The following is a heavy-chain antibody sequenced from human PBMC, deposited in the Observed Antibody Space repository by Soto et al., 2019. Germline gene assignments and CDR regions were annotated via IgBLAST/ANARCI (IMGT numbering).Heavy chain of an antibody. CDR1: GFTFSSYG. V-gene: IGHV3-30*03. J-gene: IGHJ4*02. Sequence: QVQLVESGGGVVQPGRSLRLSCAASGFTFSSYGMHWVRQAPGKGLEWVAVISYDGSNKYYADSVKGRFTISRDNSKNTLYLQMNSLRAEDTAVYYCARPYYYGSGSYYNAFDYWGQGTLVTVSS. D-gene: IGHD3-10*01. CDR2: ISYDGSNK. CDR3: ARPYYYGSGSYYNAFDY.